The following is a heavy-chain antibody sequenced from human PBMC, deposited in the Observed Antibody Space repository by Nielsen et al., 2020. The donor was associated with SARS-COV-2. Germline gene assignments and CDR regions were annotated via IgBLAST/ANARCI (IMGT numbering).Heavy chain of an antibody. Sequence: GGSLRLSCAASGFTFSSYSMNWVRQAPGKGLEWVSYISSSSSTIYYADSVKGRFTISRDNAKNSLYLQMNSLRAEDTAVYYCARRQQLDYWGQGTLVPVSS. D-gene: IGHD6-13*01. CDR1: GFTFSSYS. CDR3: ARRQQLDY. CDR2: ISSSSSTI. J-gene: IGHJ4*02. V-gene: IGHV3-48*01.